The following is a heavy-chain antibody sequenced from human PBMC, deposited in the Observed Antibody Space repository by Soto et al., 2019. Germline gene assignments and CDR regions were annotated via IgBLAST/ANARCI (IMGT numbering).Heavy chain of an antibody. CDR3: ARDKITGLFDY. J-gene: IGHJ4*02. Sequence: SETLSLTCTVSGGSISSGGYYWSWIRQPPGTGLEWIGEINHSGSTNYNPSLKSRVTISVDTSKNQFSLKLTSVTAADTAVYYCARDKITGLFDYWGRGTLVTVS. D-gene: IGHD2-8*02. CDR2: INHSGST. CDR1: GGSISSGGYY. V-gene: IGHV4-39*07.